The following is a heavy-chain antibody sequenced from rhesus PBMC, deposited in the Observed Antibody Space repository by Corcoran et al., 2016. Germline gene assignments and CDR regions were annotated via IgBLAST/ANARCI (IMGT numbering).Heavy chain of an antibody. CDR1: GGSIRRGYD. J-gene: IGHJ2*01. D-gene: IGHD6-37*01. V-gene: IGHV4-76*01. CDR3: ASLYSRGWSGWYFDL. CDR2: IYGSSGST. Sequence: QVQLQESGPGVVKPSETLSLTCAVSGGSIRRGYDWSGIRQLPGKGLEWIGYIYGSSGSTNYNPSLKNRVTISKDASKNQFSLKLSSVTAADTAVYYCASLYSRGWSGWYFDLWGPGTPITISS.